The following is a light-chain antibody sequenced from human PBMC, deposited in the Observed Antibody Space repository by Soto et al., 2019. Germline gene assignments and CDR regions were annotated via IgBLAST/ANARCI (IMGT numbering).Light chain of an antibody. CDR2: DVI. Sequence: SALTQPRSVSGSPGQSVTFSCTGTSSDVGAYIYVSWYQQHPGKAPKLIIYDVIKRPSGVPDRFSGSKSGNTASLTISGLQAEYEADYYCCSYAGSYTHVFGTGTKVTVL. V-gene: IGLV2-11*01. J-gene: IGLJ1*01. CDR3: CSYAGSYTHV. CDR1: SSDVGAYIY.